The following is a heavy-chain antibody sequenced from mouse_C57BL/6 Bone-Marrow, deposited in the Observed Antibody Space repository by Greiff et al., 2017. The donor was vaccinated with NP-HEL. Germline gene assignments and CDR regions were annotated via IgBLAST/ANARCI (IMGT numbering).Heavy chain of an antibody. D-gene: IGHD4-1*01. CDR3: AINWDLDY. V-gene: IGHV5-17*01. Sequence: EVHLVESGGGLVKPGGSLKLSCAASGFTFSDYGMHWVRQAPEKGLEWVAYISSGSSTIYFADTVKGRFTISRDNAKNTLFLQMTSLRSEDTAMYYCAINWDLDYWGQGTTLTVSS. J-gene: IGHJ2*01. CDR2: ISSGSSTI. CDR1: GFTFSDYG.